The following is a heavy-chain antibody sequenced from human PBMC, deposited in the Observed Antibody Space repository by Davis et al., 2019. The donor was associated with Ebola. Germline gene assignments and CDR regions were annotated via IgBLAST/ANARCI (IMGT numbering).Heavy chain of an antibody. D-gene: IGHD3-10*01. CDR1: GGSINSYY. CDR3: ARRFTMVQGVIITSSYFDY. J-gene: IGHJ4*02. Sequence: MPSETLSLTCTVSGGSINSYYWSWIRQPPGKGLEWIGYIYESGTTNYSPSLKSRVTISVDTSKNQFSLKLSSVTAADTAVYYCARRFTMVQGVIITSSYFDYWGQGTLVTVSS. CDR2: IYESGTT. V-gene: IGHV4-59*08.